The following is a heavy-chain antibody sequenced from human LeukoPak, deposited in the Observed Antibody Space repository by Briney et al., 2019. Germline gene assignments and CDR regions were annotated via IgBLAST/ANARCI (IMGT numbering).Heavy chain of an antibody. J-gene: IGHJ6*03. CDR3: ARQISSGWYPTTYYYYYYMDV. Sequence: GGSLRLSCAASGFTFSSYGMHWVRQAPGKGLEWVTFIRFDGSKKYYADSVKGRFTISRDNSKNTLYLQMNSLRAEDTAVYYCARQISSGWYPTTYYYYYYMDVWGKGTTVTISS. V-gene: IGHV3-30*02. CDR1: GFTFSSYG. D-gene: IGHD6-19*01. CDR2: IRFDGSKK.